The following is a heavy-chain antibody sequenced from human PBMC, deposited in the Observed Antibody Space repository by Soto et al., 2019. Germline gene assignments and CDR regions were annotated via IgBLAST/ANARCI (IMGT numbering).Heavy chain of an antibody. D-gene: IGHD3-16*01. J-gene: IGHJ3*02. CDR2: IYYSGST. CDR3: ARLLRTFDAFDI. Sequence: SETLSLTCTVSGGSISSSSYYWGWIRQPPGKGLEWIGSIYYSGSTYYNPSLKSRVTISVDTSKNQFSLKLSSVTAADTAVYYCARLLRTFDAFDIWGQGTMVTVSS. V-gene: IGHV4-39*01. CDR1: GGSISSSSYY.